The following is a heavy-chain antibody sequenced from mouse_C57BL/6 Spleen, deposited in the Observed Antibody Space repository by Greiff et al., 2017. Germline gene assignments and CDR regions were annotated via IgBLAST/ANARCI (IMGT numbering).Heavy chain of an antibody. CDR2: INHDGSST. J-gene: IGHJ1*03. V-gene: IGHV5-16*01. CDR3: ARGNWDRYFDV. Sequence: EVQLQESEGGLVQPGSSMKLSCTASGFTFSDYSMAWVRQVPEKGLEWVANINHDGSSTNYLDSLKSRFIITGDKAKNILYLQMRRLKSEDTATYYCARGNWDRYFDVWGTGTTGTVSS. CDR1: GFTFSDYS. D-gene: IGHD4-1*01.